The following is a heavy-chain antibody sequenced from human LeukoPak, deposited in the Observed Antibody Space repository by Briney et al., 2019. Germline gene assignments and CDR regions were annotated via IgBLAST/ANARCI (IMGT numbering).Heavy chain of an antibody. CDR2: ISSSSSTI. Sequence: GGSLRLSCASCGFTFSSYSMNWVRQAPGKGLEWVSYISSSSSTIYYADSVKGRFTISRDNAKNSLYLQMNSLRAEDTAVYYCARDRSNYDFWSGYYNWGQGTLVTVSS. D-gene: IGHD3-3*01. CDR3: ARDRSNYDFWSGYYN. J-gene: IGHJ4*02. CDR1: GFTFSSYS. V-gene: IGHV3-48*01.